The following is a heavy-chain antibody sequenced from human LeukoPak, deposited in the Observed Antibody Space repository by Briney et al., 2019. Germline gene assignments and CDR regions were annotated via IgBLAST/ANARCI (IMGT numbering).Heavy chain of an antibody. V-gene: IGHV3-9*01. J-gene: IGHJ6*02. CDR3: AKDFTRSRYYYYGMDV. Sequence: GGSLRLSCAASGFTFDDYAMHWVRQAPGKGLEWVSGISWNSGSIGYADSVKGRFTISRDNAKNSLYLQMNSLRAEDTAVYYCAKDFTRSRYYYYGMDVWGQGTTVTVSS. D-gene: IGHD3-10*01. CDR2: ISWNSGSI. CDR1: GFTFDDYA.